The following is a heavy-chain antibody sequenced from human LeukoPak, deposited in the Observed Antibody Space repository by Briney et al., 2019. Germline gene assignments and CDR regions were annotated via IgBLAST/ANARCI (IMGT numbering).Heavy chain of an antibody. V-gene: IGHV3-30-3*01. CDR2: ISYDGSNK. J-gene: IGHJ1*01. Sequence: GGSLRLSCAASGFTFSSYAMHWVRQAPGKGLEWVAVISYDGSNKYYADSVKGRFTISRDNSKNTLYLQMNSLRAEDTAVYYCARPNNYYGSSGYYPEGHFQHWGQGTLVTVSS. CDR3: ARPNNYYGSSGYYPEGHFQH. D-gene: IGHD3-22*01. CDR1: GFTFSSYA.